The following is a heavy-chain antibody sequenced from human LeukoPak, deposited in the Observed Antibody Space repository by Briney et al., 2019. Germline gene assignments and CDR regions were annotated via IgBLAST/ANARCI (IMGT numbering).Heavy chain of an antibody. J-gene: IGHJ4*02. CDR1: GGSIGSYY. V-gene: IGHV4-59*08. CDR2: IDYSGST. CDR3: ARHGGSWTFDY. Sequence: SETLSPTCTISGGSIGSYYWTWIRQPPGKGLEWIGYIDYSGSTNYNPSFKSRVTMSVDTSKNQFSLKLSSVTAADTAVYFCARHGGSWTFDYGGQGTLVTVSS. D-gene: IGHD6-13*01.